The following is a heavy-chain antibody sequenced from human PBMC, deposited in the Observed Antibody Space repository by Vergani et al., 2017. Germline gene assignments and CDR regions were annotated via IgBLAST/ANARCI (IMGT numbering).Heavy chain of an antibody. J-gene: IGHJ6*03. CDR2: IKQNGSEK. Sequence: VQLVESGGGVVQPGRSVTLSCVASGFSFRGHSMHWVRQAPGKGLEWVANIKQNGSEKYYVDSVKGRFTISRDNAKNSLYLQRNSLRAEDTAVYYCASALDSWYGNYYYYKDVWGKGTTVTVSS. CDR3: ASALDSWYGNYYYYKDV. CDR1: GFSFRGHS. V-gene: IGHV3-7*01. D-gene: IGHD6-13*01.